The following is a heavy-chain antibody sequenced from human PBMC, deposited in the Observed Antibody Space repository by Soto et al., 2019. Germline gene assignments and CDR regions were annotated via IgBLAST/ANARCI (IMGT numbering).Heavy chain of an antibody. CDR3: ARHDRSLGSSTIPFDY. CDR2: IYYSGST. V-gene: IGHV4-39*01. D-gene: IGHD2-2*01. CDR1: GGSISSSSYY. Sequence: SETLSLTCTVSGGSISSSSYYWGWIRQPPGKGLEWIGSIYYSGSTYYNPSLKSRVTISVDTSKNQFSLKLSSVTAADTAVYYCARHDRSLGSSTIPFDYWGQGTLVTVSS. J-gene: IGHJ4*02.